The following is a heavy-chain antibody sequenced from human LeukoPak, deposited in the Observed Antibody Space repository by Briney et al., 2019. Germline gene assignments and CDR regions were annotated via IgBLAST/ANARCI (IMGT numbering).Heavy chain of an antibody. D-gene: IGHD6-13*01. V-gene: IGHV1-2*02. CDR2: INPNSGGT. CDR3: ARDIRYSSSWYSRLGYWFDP. Sequence: GASVKVSCKASGYTFTGYYMHWVRQAPGQGLEWMGWINPNSGGTNYAQKFQGRVTMTRDTSISTAYMELSRLRSDDTAVYYCARDIRYSSSWYSRLGYWFDPWGQGTLVTVSS. CDR1: GYTFTGYY. J-gene: IGHJ5*02.